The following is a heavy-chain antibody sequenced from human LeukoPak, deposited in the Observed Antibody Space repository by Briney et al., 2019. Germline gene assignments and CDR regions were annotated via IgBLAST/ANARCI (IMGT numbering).Heavy chain of an antibody. CDR3: AETHYYDSSGPLLYYYYMDV. J-gene: IGHJ6*03. Sequence: SVKVSCKASGGTFSSYAISWVRQAPGQGLEWMGGIIPIFGTANYAQKFQGRVTITADESTSTAYMELSSLRSEDTAVYYCAETHYYDSSGPLLYYYYMDVWGKGTTVTVSS. D-gene: IGHD3-22*01. V-gene: IGHV1-69*13. CDR2: IIPIFGTA. CDR1: GGTFSSYA.